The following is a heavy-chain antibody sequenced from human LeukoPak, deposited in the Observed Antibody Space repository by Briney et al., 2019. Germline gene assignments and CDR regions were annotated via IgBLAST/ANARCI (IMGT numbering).Heavy chain of an antibody. D-gene: IGHD3-22*01. CDR1: GGSISSYY. V-gene: IGHV4-59*01. CDR3: ARRRTYYYDSSGYLSYFDY. J-gene: IGHJ4*02. CDR2: IYYSGST. Sequence: SETLSLTCTVSGGSISSYYWSWIRQPPGKGLEWIGYIYYSGSTNYNPSLKSRVTISVDTSKNQFSLKLSSVTAADTAVYYCARRRTYYYDSSGYLSYFDYWGQGTLVTVSS.